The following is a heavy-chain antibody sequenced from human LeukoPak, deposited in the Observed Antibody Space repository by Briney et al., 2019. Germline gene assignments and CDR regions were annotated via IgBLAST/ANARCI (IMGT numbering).Heavy chain of an antibody. CDR2: IYYSGST. CDR3: ARLTSSSWYGNYYYGMDV. D-gene: IGHD6-13*01. V-gene: IGHV4-59*01. Sequence: SETLSLTCTVSGGSISSYYWSWIRQPPGKGLEWIGYIYYSGSTNYNPSLKSRVTISVDTSKNQFSLKLSSVTAADTAVYYCARLTSSSWYGNYYYGMDVWGQGPRSPSP. J-gene: IGHJ6*02. CDR1: GGSISSYY.